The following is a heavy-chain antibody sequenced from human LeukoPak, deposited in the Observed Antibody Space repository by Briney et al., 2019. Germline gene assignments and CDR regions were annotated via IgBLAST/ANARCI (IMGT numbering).Heavy chain of an antibody. CDR2: ISGSGGST. CDR3: ARVPIAVPRYFDY. V-gene: IGHV3-23*01. CDR1: GFTFSSYA. J-gene: IGHJ4*02. D-gene: IGHD6-19*01. Sequence: GGSLRLSCAASGFTFSSYAMSWVRQAPGKGLEWVSAISGSGGSTYYADSVKGRFTISRDNSKNTLYLQMNSLRAEDTAVYYCARVPIAVPRYFDYWGQGTLVTVSS.